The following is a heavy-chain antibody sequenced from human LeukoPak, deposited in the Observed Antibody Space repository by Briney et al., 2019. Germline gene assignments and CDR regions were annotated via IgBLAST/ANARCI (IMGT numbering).Heavy chain of an antibody. CDR3: ARKDGYTSSWSFDY. Sequence: GGSLRLSCAASGCTFSDYYMNWIRQAPGKGLEWVSSISSSGSTTNYADSAKGRFTISRDNAKNSLYLQMNSLRAEDTAVYYCARKDGYTSSWSFDYWGQGTLVTVSS. CDR2: ISSSGSTT. D-gene: IGHD6-13*01. J-gene: IGHJ4*02. CDR1: GCTFSDYY. V-gene: IGHV3-11*01.